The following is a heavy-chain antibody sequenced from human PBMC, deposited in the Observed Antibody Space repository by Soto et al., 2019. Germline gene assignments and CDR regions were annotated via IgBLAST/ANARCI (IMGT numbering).Heavy chain of an antibody. J-gene: IGHJ4*02. Sequence: QVQLVQSGAEVKKPGCSVKISCKTSGDSFKNYAIGWVRQVPGQGLEWTGSIIPLFGTANYARMFEGRVTITADKSTTTVYMELGSLRSEDTAVYYCARLDSTMITFDYWGQGTLVTVSS. D-gene: IGHD5-18*01. CDR3: ARLDSTMITFDY. V-gene: IGHV1-69*06. CDR1: GDSFKNYA. CDR2: IIPLFGTA.